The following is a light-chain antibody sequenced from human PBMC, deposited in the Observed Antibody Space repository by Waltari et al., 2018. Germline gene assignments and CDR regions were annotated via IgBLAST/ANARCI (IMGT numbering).Light chain of an antibody. CDR1: QGISRW. J-gene: IGKJ1*01. CDR2: QAS. V-gene: IGKV1-5*03. Sequence: DIQMTQSPSTLSASVGHSVTTPCRTSQGISRWLAWYQQTPGKAPKLLIYQASTLESGVPSRFSGSGSGTEFTLTISSLQPDDSATYYCQQYDHYPWTFGQGTKVELK. CDR3: QQYDHYPWT.